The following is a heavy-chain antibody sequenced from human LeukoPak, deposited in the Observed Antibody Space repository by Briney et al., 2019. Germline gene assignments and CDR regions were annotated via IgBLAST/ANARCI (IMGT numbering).Heavy chain of an antibody. CDR3: ARGPHYYGSGSYRTYNWFDP. Sequence: SETLSLTCTVSGGSISSSSYYWGGIRQPPGGGLEWIGSIYYSGSTYYNPSLKSRVTISVDTSKNQFSLKLSSVTAADTAVYYCARGPHYYGSGSYRTYNWFDPWGQGTLVTVSS. V-gene: IGHV4-39*01. CDR2: IYYSGST. J-gene: IGHJ5*02. D-gene: IGHD3-10*01. CDR1: GGSISSSSYY.